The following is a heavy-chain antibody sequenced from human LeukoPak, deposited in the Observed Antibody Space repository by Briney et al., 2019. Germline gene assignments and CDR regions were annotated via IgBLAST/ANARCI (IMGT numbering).Heavy chain of an antibody. D-gene: IGHD6-13*01. J-gene: IGHJ4*02. Sequence: SGGSLRLSCAASGLTFSSYAMSWVRQAPGKGLEWASVISGSGGGTYCADSVKGRFTISRDNSKNTLYLQMNSLRAEDTAVYYCAKGGSSWSHFDHWGQGTLVTVSS. CDR3: AKGGSSWSHFDH. CDR2: ISGSGGGT. V-gene: IGHV3-23*01. CDR1: GLTFSSYA.